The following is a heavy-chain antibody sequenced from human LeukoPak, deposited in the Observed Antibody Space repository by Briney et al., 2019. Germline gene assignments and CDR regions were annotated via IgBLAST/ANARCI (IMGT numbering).Heavy chain of an antibody. Sequence: GASVKVSCKASGYTFSSYDINWVRQATGQGLEWMGWMNPNSGNTGYAQKFQGRVTMTRNTSISTAYMELSSLRSEDTAVYYCARSGGDGYCSTTLCRAALDWGQGTLVTVSS. CDR2: MNPNSGNT. J-gene: IGHJ4*02. D-gene: IGHD2-2*01. CDR3: ARSGGDGYCSTTLCRAALD. V-gene: IGHV1-8*01. CDR1: GYTFSSYD.